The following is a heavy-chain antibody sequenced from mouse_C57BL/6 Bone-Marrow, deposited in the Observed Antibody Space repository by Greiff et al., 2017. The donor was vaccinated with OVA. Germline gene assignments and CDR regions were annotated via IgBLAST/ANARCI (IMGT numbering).Heavy chain of an antibody. D-gene: IGHD2-4*01. CDR2: ISDGGSYT. CDR1: GFTFSSYA. CDR3: ARVYDYDGAY. Sequence: EVMLVESGGGLVKPGGSLKLSCAASGFTFSSYAMSWVRQTPEKRLEWVATISDGGSYTYYPDNVKGRFPISRDNAKHNLYLQMSHLKSEDTAMYYCARVYDYDGAYWGQGTLVTVSA. V-gene: IGHV5-4*03. J-gene: IGHJ3*01.